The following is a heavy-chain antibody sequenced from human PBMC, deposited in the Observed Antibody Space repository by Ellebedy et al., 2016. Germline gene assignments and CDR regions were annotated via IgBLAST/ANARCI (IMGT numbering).Heavy chain of an antibody. D-gene: IGHD3-10*01. CDR1: GGSFSGYY. J-gene: IGHJ4*02. V-gene: IGHV4-34*01. Sequence: SETLSLTXAVYGGSFSGYYWSWIRQPPGKGLEWIGEINHSGSTNYNPSLKSRVTISVDTSKNQFSLKLSSVTAADTAVYYCARVAGEDYGSGSRVDYWGQGTLVTVSS. CDR3: ARVAGEDYGSGSRVDY. CDR2: INHSGST.